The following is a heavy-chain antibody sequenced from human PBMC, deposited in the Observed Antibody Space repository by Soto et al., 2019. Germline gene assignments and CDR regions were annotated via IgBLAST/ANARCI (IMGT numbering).Heavy chain of an antibody. Sequence: GGSLRLSCTTSGLTFSNYAMSWVRQAPGGGLEWVSSMSGSSSTTYYADSVRGRFTISRDRSKNTLYLQMSSLRAEDTALYYCAKNQERELPRVIDFWGQGTLVTVSS. CDR3: AKNQERELPRVIDF. J-gene: IGHJ4*02. CDR1: GLTFSNYA. D-gene: IGHD1-7*01. V-gene: IGHV3-23*01. CDR2: MSGSSSTT.